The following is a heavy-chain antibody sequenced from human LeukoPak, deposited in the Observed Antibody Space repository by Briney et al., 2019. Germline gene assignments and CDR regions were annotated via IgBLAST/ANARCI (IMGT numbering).Heavy chain of an antibody. D-gene: IGHD6-13*01. CDR3: ARDGFVGAADY. CDR1: EFIFSGYW. CDR2: IKQDGSEK. V-gene: IGHV3-7*01. J-gene: IGHJ4*02. Sequence: GGSLRLPCAASEFIFSGYWMNWARQAPGKGLEWVANIKQDGSEKQYVDSVRGRFTISRDNAKNSLYLQMNSLRVEDTAVYYCARDGFVGAADYWGQGTLVTVSS.